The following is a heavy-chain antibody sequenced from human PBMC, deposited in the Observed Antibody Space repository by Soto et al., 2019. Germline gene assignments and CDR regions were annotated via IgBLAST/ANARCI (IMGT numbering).Heavy chain of an antibody. V-gene: IGHV3-48*02. J-gene: IGHJ4*02. CDR3: ARDWVLPRHSSGWYPLHYFDY. CDR2: ISSSSSTI. Sequence: GESLKISCAASGFTFSSYSMNWVRQAPGKGLEWVSYISSSSSTIYYADSVKGRFTISRDNAKNSLYLQMNSLRDEDTAVYYCARDWVLPRHSSGWYPLHYFDYWGQGTLVTVSS. CDR1: GFTFSSYS. D-gene: IGHD6-19*01.